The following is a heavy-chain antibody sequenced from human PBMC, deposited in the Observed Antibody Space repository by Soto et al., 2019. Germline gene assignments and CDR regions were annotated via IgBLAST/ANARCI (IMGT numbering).Heavy chain of an antibody. CDR1: GYTFTSYG. CDR3: AGIVYCSGGSCYGDWFDP. V-gene: IGHV1-18*01. CDR2: ISAYNGNT. D-gene: IGHD2-15*01. Sequence: ASVKVSCKASGYTFTSYGMRWVRQAPGQGLEWMGWISAYNGNTNYAQKLQGRVTMTTDTSTSTAYMELRSLRSDDTAVYYCAGIVYCSGGSCYGDWFDPWGQGTLVTVSS. J-gene: IGHJ5*02.